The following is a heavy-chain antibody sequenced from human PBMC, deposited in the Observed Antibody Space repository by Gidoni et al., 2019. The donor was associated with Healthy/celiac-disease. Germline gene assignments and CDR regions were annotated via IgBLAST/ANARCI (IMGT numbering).Heavy chain of an antibody. CDR2: IYYSGST. Sequence: QVQLQESGPGLVKPSQTLSLTCTVSGGSISSGGYYWSWIRQHPGKGLEWIGYIYYSGSTYYNPSLKSRVTISVDTSKNQFSLKLSSVTAADTAVYYCARGVFGVVIIPYFDYWGQGTLVTVSS. CDR1: GGSISSGGYY. D-gene: IGHD3-3*01. V-gene: IGHV4-31*03. CDR3: ARGVFGVVIIPYFDY. J-gene: IGHJ4*02.